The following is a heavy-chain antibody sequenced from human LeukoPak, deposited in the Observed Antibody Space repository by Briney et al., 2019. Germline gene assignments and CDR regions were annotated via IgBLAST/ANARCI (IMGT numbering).Heavy chain of an antibody. Sequence: GGSLRLSCAASGFTLSNYGVSWVRQAPGKGLEGVSTISGSGGSTYYAASVKGRFTISRDNSKNTLYLQMNSLRAEDTAVYYCARGIQVGVAAFFNPPHWGQGTLVTVSS. J-gene: IGHJ4*02. D-gene: IGHD2-15*01. CDR2: ISGSGGST. V-gene: IGHV3-23*01. CDR3: ARGIQVGVAAFFNPPH. CDR1: GFTLSNYG.